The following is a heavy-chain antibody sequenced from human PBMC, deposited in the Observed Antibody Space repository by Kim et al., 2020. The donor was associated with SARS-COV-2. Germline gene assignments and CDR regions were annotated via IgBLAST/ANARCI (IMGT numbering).Heavy chain of an antibody. CDR1: GFTFSSYS. CDR3: ARDGTLRLVELSLTYYYYGMDV. J-gene: IGHJ6*02. V-gene: IGHV3-21*01. Sequence: GGSLRLSCAASGFTFSSYSMNWVRQAPGKGLEWVSSISSSSSYIYYADSVKGRFTISIDNAKNSLYLQMNSLRAEDTAVYYCARDGTLRLVELSLTYYYYGMDVWGQGTTVTVSS. D-gene: IGHD3-16*02. CDR2: ISSSSSYI.